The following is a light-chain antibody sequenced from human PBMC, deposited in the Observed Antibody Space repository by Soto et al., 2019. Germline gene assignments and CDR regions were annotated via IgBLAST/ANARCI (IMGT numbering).Light chain of an antibody. CDR3: SSYTSSSTEV. V-gene: IGLV2-14*01. CDR2: EVS. CDR1: SSDVGGYNY. J-gene: IGLJ1*01. Sequence: QSALTQPASVSGSPGQSITISCTGTSSDVGGYNYVSWYQQHPGKAPKLMIYEVSNRPSGVSNRFSGSSSGNTGSLTISWLQADDEADYYCSSYTSSSTEVFGTGTKVTVL.